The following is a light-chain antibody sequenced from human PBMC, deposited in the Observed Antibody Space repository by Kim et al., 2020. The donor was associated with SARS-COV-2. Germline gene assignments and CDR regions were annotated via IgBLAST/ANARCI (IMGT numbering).Light chain of an antibody. J-gene: IGKJ2*01. CDR1: QSISSW. CDR2: QAS. V-gene: IGKV1-5*03. Sequence: DIQMTQSPSTLSASVGDRVTITCRASQSISSWLAWYQQKPGKAPKFLIYQASNLESGVPSRFSGSGSGTEFTLTISSLQPDDFATYYCQQYDSFSYTFGQGTKLEI. CDR3: QQYDSFSYT.